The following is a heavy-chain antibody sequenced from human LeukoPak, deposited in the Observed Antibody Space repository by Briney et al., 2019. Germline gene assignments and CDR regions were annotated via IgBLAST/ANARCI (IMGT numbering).Heavy chain of an antibody. CDR2: ISWNSFTI. Sequence: GGSLRLSCAASRFTFDDYAMHWVRQAPGKGLEWVSSISWNSFTIGYADSVKGRFTISRDNAKNSLYLQMNTLRAEDTATYYCAKDQAAAVLLLLPGRFDYWGQGTLVTVSS. CDR3: AKDQAAAVLLLLPGRFDY. D-gene: IGHD3-22*01. J-gene: IGHJ4*02. V-gene: IGHV3-9*01. CDR1: RFTFDDYA.